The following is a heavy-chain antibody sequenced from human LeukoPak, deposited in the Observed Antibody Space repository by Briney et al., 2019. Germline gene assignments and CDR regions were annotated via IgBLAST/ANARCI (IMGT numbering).Heavy chain of an antibody. V-gene: IGHV4-30-4*01. Sequence: PSQTLSLTCTVSGGSISSGDYYWSWLRQPPGKGLEWIGYIYYSGSTYYNPSLKSRVTISVDTSKNQFSLKLSSVTAADSAVYYCARAGGRTMVRGVITNYYYYGMDVWGQGTTVTVSS. CDR1: GGSISSGDYY. J-gene: IGHJ6*02. CDR2: IYYSGST. D-gene: IGHD3-10*01. CDR3: ARAGGRTMVRGVITNYYYYGMDV.